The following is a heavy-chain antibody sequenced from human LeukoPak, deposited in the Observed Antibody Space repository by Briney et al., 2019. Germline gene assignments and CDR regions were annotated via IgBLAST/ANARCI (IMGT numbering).Heavy chain of an antibody. CDR2: ISSSSSTI. Sequence: QSGGSLRLSCAASGFTFSTYSMNWVRQAPGKGLEWVSYISSSSSTIYYADSVKGRFTISRDNAKNSLYLQMNSLRDGDTAVYYCVREAYDIRDYWGQGTLVTVSS. J-gene: IGHJ4*02. CDR3: VREAYDIRDY. CDR1: GFTFSTYS. V-gene: IGHV3-48*02. D-gene: IGHD3-9*01.